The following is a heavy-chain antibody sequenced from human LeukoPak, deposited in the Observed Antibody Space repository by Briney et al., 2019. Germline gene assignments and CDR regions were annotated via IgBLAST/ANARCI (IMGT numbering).Heavy chain of an antibody. CDR3: ASPSSWTYYFDY. CDR1: GYTFTSCA. Sequence: ASVKVSCKASGYTFTSCAMHWVRQAPGQRLEWMGWINAGNGNTKYSQKFQGRVTITRDTSASTAYMELSSLRSEDTAVYYCASPSSWTYYFDYWGQGTLVTVSS. J-gene: IGHJ4*02. CDR2: INAGNGNT. V-gene: IGHV1-3*01. D-gene: IGHD6-13*01.